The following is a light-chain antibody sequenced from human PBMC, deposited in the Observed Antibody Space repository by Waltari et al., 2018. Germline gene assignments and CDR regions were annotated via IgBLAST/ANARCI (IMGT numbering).Light chain of an antibody. Sequence: SYELTQPPSVSVSPGQTARITCSGDALPKQYAYWTQQKPGRAPVLVIYKDSERPSGIPERFSGSSSGTTVTLTISGVQAEDEADYYCQSADSSGTYVVFGGGTKLTVL. CDR2: KDS. CDR1: ALPKQY. J-gene: IGLJ2*01. V-gene: IGLV3-25*03. CDR3: QSADSSGTYVV.